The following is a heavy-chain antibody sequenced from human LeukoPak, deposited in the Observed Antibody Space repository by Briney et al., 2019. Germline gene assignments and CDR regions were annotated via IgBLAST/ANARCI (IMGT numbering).Heavy chain of an antibody. V-gene: IGHV3-30*18. CDR2: ISYDGNNK. CDR1: GFTFSSYG. Sequence: GRSLRLSCAASGFTFSSYGMHWVRQTPGKGLEWVAVISYDGNNKYYEDSVKGRFTISRDNSKNTLYLQMNSLRVEDTALYYCAKGDWFEELLLALDCWGQGALVTVSS. J-gene: IGHJ4*02. CDR3: AKGDWFEELLLALDC. D-gene: IGHD3-10*01.